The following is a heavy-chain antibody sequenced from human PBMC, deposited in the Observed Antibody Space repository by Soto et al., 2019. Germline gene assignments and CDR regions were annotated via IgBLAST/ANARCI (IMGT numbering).Heavy chain of an antibody. V-gene: IGHV1-8*01. CDR1: GYTFTSYG. CDR3: ARGLTMVYATPDWFDP. D-gene: IGHD2-8*01. CDR2: MNPNSGNT. J-gene: IGHJ5*02. Sequence: ASVKVSCKASGYTFTSYGINWVRQATGQGLEWMGWMNPNSGNTGYAQKFQGRVTMTRNTSISTAYMELSSLRSEDTAVYYCARGLTMVYATPDWFDPWGQGTLVTVSS.